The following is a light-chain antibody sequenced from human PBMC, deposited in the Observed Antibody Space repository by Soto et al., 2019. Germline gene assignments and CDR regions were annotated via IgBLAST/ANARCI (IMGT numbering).Light chain of an antibody. Sequence: SYELTQPPSVSVAPGQTARITCGGNDIGSKSVHWYQQKPGQAPELVVYDVRDRPSGIPERFSGSNSGNTATLTISRVEDGDEAAYYCQVWDSSRDHSVVFGGGTKVTVL. J-gene: IGLJ2*01. CDR1: DIGSKS. V-gene: IGLV3-21*02. CDR3: QVWDSSRDHSVV. CDR2: DVR.